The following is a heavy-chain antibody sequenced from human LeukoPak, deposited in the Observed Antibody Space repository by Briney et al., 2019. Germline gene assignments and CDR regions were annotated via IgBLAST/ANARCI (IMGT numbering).Heavy chain of an antibody. V-gene: IGHV6-1*01. J-gene: IGHJ4*02. CDR2: TYYRSKWIN. CDR3: ARESGDYVKFDY. Sequence: SQTLSLTWAISGDSVATNFAAWNWLRQSPSRGLEWLGRTYYRSKWINEYAISVQSRITISPDTSKNQFSLQLNFVTPEDTAVYYCARESGDYVKFDYWGQGTLVTVSS. CDR1: GDSVATNFAA. D-gene: IGHD3-16*01.